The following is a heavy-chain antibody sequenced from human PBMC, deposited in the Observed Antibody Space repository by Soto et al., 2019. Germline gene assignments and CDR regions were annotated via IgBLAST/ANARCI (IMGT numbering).Heavy chain of an antibody. Sequence: QVALKESGPVLVKPTETLTLTCSVSGFSLTDPKMGVSWIRQPPGEALEWLAHIFANDERSYRPSLQTRLTISKDTSNSQVVLTVTNMDPVDTATYYCVRELGGGTFDVWGQGTMVTVSS. D-gene: IGHD3-16*01. V-gene: IGHV2-26*01. CDR3: VRELGGGTFDV. CDR2: IFANDER. J-gene: IGHJ3*01. CDR1: GFSLTDPKMG.